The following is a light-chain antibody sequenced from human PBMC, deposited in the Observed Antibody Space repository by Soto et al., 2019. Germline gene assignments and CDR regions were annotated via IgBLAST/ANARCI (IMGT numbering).Light chain of an antibody. CDR1: QSVSSSY. CDR3: QTVDERPL. J-gene: IGKJ5*01. V-gene: IGKV3-20*01. CDR2: GAS. Sequence: EIVLTQSPGTLSLSPGERATLSCRASQSVSSSYLAWYKQKPGQAPRLLIYGASSRATGIPDRFSGSGSGTDFTLTIRRLEPEDFAVYVCQTVDERPLFGQGTRLEIK.